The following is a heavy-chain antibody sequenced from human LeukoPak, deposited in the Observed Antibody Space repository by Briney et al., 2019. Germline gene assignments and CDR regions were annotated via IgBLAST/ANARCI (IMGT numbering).Heavy chain of an antibody. CDR2: IYTSGST. Sequence: SETLSLTCTVSGGSISSYYWSWIRQPAGKGLEWIGRIYTSGSTNYNPSLKSRVTMSVDTSKNQFSLKLSSVTAADTAVYYCARDRGYCSSTSRYAREDYYYYYYMDVWGKGTTVTVSS. D-gene: IGHD2-2*01. J-gene: IGHJ6*03. V-gene: IGHV4-4*07. CDR3: ARDRGYCSSTSRYAREDYYYYYYMDV. CDR1: GGSISSYY.